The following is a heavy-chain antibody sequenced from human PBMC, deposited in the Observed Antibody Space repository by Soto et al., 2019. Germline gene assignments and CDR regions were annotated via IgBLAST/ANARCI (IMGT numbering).Heavy chain of an antibody. D-gene: IGHD3-3*01. V-gene: IGHV3-23*04. CDR3: AKWSYLDY. CDR1: GFSFASFA. Sequence: DVRLAESGGGLVQPGGSLTLSCTTSGFSFASFAMTWVRQAPGQGLEWVATISGSDGKTYYADSVKGRFSISRDTTRNTLYLQMNSLRADDTAIYYCAKWSYLDYWGQGTRVTVSS. CDR2: ISGSDGKT. J-gene: IGHJ4*02.